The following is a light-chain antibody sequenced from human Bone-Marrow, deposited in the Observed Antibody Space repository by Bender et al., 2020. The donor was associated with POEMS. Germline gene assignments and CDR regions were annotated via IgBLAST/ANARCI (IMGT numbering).Light chain of an antibody. CDR1: ELPKQF. CDR3: CSYAGRHTWV. CDR2: QDS. Sequence: SYELTQPPSVSVSPGQTARITCSGDELPKQFVYWYQQKPGQAPVLVIYQDSERPSGIPERFSGSKSGNTASLNISGLQPEDEADYYCCSYAGRHTWVFGGGTKLTVL. V-gene: IGLV3-25*02. J-gene: IGLJ3*02.